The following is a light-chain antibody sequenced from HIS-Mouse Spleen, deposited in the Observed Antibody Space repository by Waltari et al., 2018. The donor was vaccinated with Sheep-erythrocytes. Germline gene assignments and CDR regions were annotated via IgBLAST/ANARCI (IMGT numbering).Light chain of an antibody. CDR3: QQANSFPIT. Sequence: DIQITKPPSSVSASVGDRVTITCRASQGISSCLSWYQQKPGKAPKLLIYAASSLQSGVPSRFSGSGSGTDFTLTISSLQPEDFATYYCQQANSFPITFGQGTRLEIK. CDR2: AAS. V-gene: IGKV1-12*01. J-gene: IGKJ5*01. CDR1: QGISSC.